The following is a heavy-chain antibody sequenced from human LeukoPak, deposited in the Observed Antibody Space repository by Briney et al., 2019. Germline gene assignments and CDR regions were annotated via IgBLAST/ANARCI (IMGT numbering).Heavy chain of an antibody. J-gene: IGHJ4*02. CDR3: ARAGGSTVSHSDY. V-gene: IGHV3-53*01. CDR1: GFIVSSNY. D-gene: IGHD4-17*01. Sequence: GGSLRLSCAASGFIVSSNYMSWVRQAPGKGLEWVSVIYSGGSTFYADSVKGRFTISKDNAKNSLYLQMNSLRAEDTAVYYCARAGGSTVSHSDYWGQGTLVTVSS. CDR2: IYSGGST.